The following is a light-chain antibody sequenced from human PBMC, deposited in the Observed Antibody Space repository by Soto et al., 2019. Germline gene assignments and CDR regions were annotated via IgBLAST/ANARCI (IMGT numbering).Light chain of an antibody. CDR2: DIS. CDR1: QTLVHSDGNTY. V-gene: IGKV2-30*02. J-gene: IGKJ2*01. CDR3: MQHSHWPHT. Sequence: DVVMTQSPLSLPVTLGQPASISCRSSQTLVHSDGNTYLNWFQQGPGQSPRRLIFDISNRDSGVPDRFSGSGSGTDFTLKISRVEAEDVGLYYCMQHSHWPHTFGQGTKLEIK.